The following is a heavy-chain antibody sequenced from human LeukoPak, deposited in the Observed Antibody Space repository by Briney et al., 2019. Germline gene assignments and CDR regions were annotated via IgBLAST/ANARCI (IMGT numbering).Heavy chain of an antibody. V-gene: IGHV4-34*01. Sequence: SETLSLTCAVYGGSFSGYYWSWIRQPPGKGLEWMGEINHSGSTNYNPSLTSRVTISVDTSKNQFSLTLSSVTAADTAVYYCARTPGYYYYYYMDVWGKGTTVTVSS. CDR1: GGSFSGYY. CDR2: INHSGST. D-gene: IGHD2-15*01. J-gene: IGHJ6*03. CDR3: ARTPGYYYYYYMDV.